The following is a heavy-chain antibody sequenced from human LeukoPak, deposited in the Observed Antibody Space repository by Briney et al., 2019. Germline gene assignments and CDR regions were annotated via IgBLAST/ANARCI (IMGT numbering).Heavy chain of an antibody. D-gene: IGHD3-22*01. CDR1: GFTFSNYA. J-gene: IGHJ4*02. CDR2: MTCSGRNT. V-gene: IGHV3-23*01. Sequence: GGSLRLSCAASGFTFSNYAMNWVRQAPGKGLEWVSAMTCSGRNTYYADSVKGRFTISRDNSNNTLYLQMNSLRAEDTAVYYCATNYYDSSGYYPDFDYWGQGALVTVSS. CDR3: ATNYYDSSGYYPDFDY.